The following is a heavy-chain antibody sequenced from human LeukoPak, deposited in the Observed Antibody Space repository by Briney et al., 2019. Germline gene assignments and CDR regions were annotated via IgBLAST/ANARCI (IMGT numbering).Heavy chain of an antibody. CDR2: IRDNGGST. CDR3: AKDAYYYGSGW. D-gene: IGHD3-10*01. J-gene: IGHJ4*02. Sequence: GGSLRLPCTPSGLLFRRYAVRWVRHAPGKGLVVVSAIRDNGGSTSYPDSVKVRITICSDNSTDSLYLQRNSLRAEDTAVYYWAKDAYYYGSGWWGQGTLVTVSS. CDR1: GLLFRRYA. V-gene: IGHV3-23*01.